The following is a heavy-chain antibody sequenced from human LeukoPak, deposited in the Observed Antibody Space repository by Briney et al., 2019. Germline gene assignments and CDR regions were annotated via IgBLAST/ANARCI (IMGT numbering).Heavy chain of an antibody. V-gene: IGHV4-39*01. CDR3: ARLDYSSRYLNSGYYFDY. CDR1: GGSISSSSYY. CDR2: IYYSGST. D-gene: IGHD6-13*01. J-gene: IGHJ4*02. Sequence: SETLSLTCTVSGGSISSSSYYWGWIRQPPGKGLEWIGSIYYSGSTYYNPSLKSRVTISVDTSKNQFSLKLSSVTAADTAVYYCARLDYSSRYLNSGYYFDYWGQGTLVTVSS.